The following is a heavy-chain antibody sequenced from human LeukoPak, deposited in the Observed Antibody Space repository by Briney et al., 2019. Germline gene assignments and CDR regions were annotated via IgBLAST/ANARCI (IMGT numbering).Heavy chain of an antibody. CDR3: ARDNANRVLDY. CDR2: ISYDGSNK. D-gene: IGHD1-14*01. Sequence: GGSLRLSCAASGFTFSSYAMHWVRQAPGKGLEWVAVISYDGSNKYYADSVKGRFTISRDNSKNTLYLQMNSLRAEDTAVYSCARDNANRVLDYWGQGTLVTVSS. CDR1: GFTFSSYA. J-gene: IGHJ4*02. V-gene: IGHV3-30-3*01.